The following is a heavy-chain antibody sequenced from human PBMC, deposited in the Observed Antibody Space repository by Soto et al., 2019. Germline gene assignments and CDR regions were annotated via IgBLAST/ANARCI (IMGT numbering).Heavy chain of an antibody. V-gene: IGHV1-18*01. D-gene: IGHD1-1*01. CDR2: ISAYNGNT. CDR3: ARDLHWNDVMYYYGMDV. Sequence: GASVKVSCKASGYTFTSYGISWVRQAPGQGLEWMGWISAYNGNTNYAQKLQGRVTMTTDTSTSTAYMELRSLRSDDTAVYYCARDLHWNDVMYYYGMDVWGQGTTVTVSS. CDR1: GYTFTSYG. J-gene: IGHJ6*02.